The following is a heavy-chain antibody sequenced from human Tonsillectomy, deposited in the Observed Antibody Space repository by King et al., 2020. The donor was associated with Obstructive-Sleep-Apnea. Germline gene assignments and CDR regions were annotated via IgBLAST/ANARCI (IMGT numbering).Heavy chain of an antibody. CDR3: ARALRWDLSPEAFDI. D-gene: IGHD3-16*02. J-gene: IGHJ3*02. Sequence: HLVQSGAEMKKPGSSLKASCKSSGGTFSSYSISGVRQAPGQGLECMGGIITIFVVVYYANMFQGDVTITADKSTSTAAMALSSLRSEITAVYYCARALRWDLSPEAFDIWGQGTMVTVSS. CDR1: GGTFSSYS. V-gene: IGHV1-69*17. CDR2: IITIFVVV.